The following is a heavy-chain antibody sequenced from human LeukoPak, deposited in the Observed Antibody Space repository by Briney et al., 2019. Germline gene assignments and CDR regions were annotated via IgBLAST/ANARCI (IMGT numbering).Heavy chain of an antibody. V-gene: IGHV3-48*03. Sequence: GGSLRLSCEVSGLMFSTYDMNWVRQAPGKGPEWVAFMSGSDSTIQYADSVKGRVTISRDNAKNSLYLQMNSLRAEDTAVYYCAKDSRWDLTRLFDNWGQGTLVIVSS. CDR2: MSGSDSTI. D-gene: IGHD1-26*01. CDR3: AKDSRWDLTRLFDN. CDR1: GLMFSTYD. J-gene: IGHJ4*02.